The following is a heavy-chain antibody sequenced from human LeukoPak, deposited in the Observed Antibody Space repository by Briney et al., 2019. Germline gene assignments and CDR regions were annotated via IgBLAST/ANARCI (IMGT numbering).Heavy chain of an antibody. V-gene: IGHV3-21*01. Sequence: GGSLRLSGAASGFTFSSYSMNWVRQAPGKGLEWVSSISSSSSYIYYADSVKGRFTISRDNAKNSLYLQMNSLRAEDTAVYYCARTMGELSSTSYYFDYWGQGTLVTVS. D-gene: IGHD3-16*02. CDR1: GFTFSSYS. CDR3: ARTMGELSSTSYYFDY. CDR2: ISSSSSYI. J-gene: IGHJ4*02.